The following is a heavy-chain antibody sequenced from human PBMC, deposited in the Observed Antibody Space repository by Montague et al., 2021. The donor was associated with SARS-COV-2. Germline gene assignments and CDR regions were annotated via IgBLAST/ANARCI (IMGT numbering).Heavy chain of an antibody. Sequence: CAISGDSVSSNSATWNWVRQSPSRGPEWLGRTYYRPKWYNDYAVSARGRVTINPDTSKNQFSLQLNSVTPEDTAIYYCTSGREGNYNVMGVWGQGTTVTVSS. J-gene: IGHJ6*02. CDR3: TSGREGNYNVMGV. CDR1: GDSVSSNSAT. D-gene: IGHD1-1*01. V-gene: IGHV6-1*01. CDR2: TYYRPKWYN.